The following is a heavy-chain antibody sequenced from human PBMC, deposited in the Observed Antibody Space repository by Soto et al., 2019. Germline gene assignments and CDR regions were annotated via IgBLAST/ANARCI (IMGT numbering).Heavy chain of an antibody. D-gene: IGHD5-12*01. V-gene: IGHV3-21*01. J-gene: IGHJ3*02. CDR3: ARRRGVATLRTTEYAFDI. CDR1: GFTFSSYS. CDR2: ISSSSSYI. Sequence: PGGSLRLSCAASGFTFSSYSMNWVRQSPGKGLEWVSSISSSSSYIYYADSVKGRFTISRDNAKNSLYLQMNSLRAEDTAVYYCARRRGVATLRTTEYAFDIWGQGTMVTVSS.